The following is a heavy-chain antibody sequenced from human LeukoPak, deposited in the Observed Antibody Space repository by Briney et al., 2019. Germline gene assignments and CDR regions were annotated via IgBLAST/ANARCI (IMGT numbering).Heavy chain of an antibody. CDR2: IDPSDSYI. J-gene: IGHJ4*02. Sequence: PGESLKISCKGSGYSYTNYWISWVRQTPGKGLEWMGRIDPSDSYINHSPSFQGHVSISADKSVSTAYLQWSSLKASDSAMYYRARQPRGTVVFDYWGQGTLVTVSS. V-gene: IGHV5-10-1*01. CDR1: GYSYTNYW. D-gene: IGHD4-23*01. CDR3: ARQPRGTVVFDY.